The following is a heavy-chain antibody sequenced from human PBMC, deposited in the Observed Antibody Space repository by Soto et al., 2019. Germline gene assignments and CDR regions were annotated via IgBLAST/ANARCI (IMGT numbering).Heavy chain of an antibody. D-gene: IGHD3-22*01. CDR3: ARALYLGSSGALY. V-gene: IGHV4-39*01. J-gene: IGHJ1*01. CDR2: LYYSGST. CDR1: GGPISSGTYY. Sequence: PSETLSLTCSVSGGPISSGTYYWGWIRQPPGKGLEWIGRLYYSGSTNYNPSLNSRVTISMDTSKKQFSLNLTSVSAADTAVYYCARALYLGSSGALYWGQGTLVTVSS.